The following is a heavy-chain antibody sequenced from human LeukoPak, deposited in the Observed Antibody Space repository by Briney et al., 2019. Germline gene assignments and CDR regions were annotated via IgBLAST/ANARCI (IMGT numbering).Heavy chain of an antibody. D-gene: IGHD4-17*01. J-gene: IGHJ4*02. CDR3: ARERLYGASARDY. V-gene: IGHV3-21*01. CDR1: GFPFSSYS. Sequence: GGSLELSCSASGFPFSSYSMNWVRQAPGKGLEWVSSISSSSSYIYYADSVKGRFTISRDNAKNSLFLQMNSLRVEDTAVYYCARERLYGASARDYWGQGTLVTVSS. CDR2: ISSSSSYI.